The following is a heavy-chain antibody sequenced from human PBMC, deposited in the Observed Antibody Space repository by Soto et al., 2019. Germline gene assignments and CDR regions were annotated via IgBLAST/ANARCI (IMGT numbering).Heavy chain of an antibody. CDR1: GFTFSSYG. Sequence: PGGSMRLSCAASGFTFSSYGMHWVRQAPGKGLEWVAVIWYDGSNKYYADSVKGRFTISRDNSKNTLYLQMNSLRAEDTAVYYCARDRSSGLYEYCYYRYGLDVPGQGSTVLVSS. CDR3: ARDRSSGLYEYCYYRYGLDV. D-gene: IGHD6-19*01. CDR2: IWYDGSNK. V-gene: IGHV3-33*01. J-gene: IGHJ6*01.